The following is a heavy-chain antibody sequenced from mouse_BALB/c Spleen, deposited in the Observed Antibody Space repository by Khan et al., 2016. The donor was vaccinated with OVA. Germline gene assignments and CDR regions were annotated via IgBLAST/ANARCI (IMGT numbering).Heavy chain of an antibody. CDR1: GYTFSSYW. D-gene: IGHD1-1*01. V-gene: IGHV1-9*01. CDR2: ILPGSGYS. J-gene: IGHJ2*01. Sequence: VQLQESGAELMKPGASVKISCKATGYTFSSYWIEWIKQRPGHGLEWIGEILPGSGYSNYNEKFKGQATFTAATSSNKVYMPLSSLKSEDHAVFYCAGLHYYGSSWRYLDYWGQGTTLTVSS. CDR3: AGLHYYGSSWRYLDY.